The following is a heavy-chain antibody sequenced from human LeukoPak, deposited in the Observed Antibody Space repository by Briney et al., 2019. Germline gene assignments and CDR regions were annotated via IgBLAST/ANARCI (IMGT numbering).Heavy chain of an antibody. J-gene: IGHJ4*02. CDR1: GFSFGSEA. Sequence: GGSPRLSCVVSGFSFGSEAMSWVRQAPGRGLEWVSSISPGGGTTYYADSVKGRFTISRDNSENTLYVEMNSLRAEDTAIYYCAKSRSGSANWALRIFDNWGQGTLVSVSS. D-gene: IGHD3-10*01. CDR2: ISPGGGTT. CDR3: AKSRSGSANWALRIFDN. V-gene: IGHV3-23*01.